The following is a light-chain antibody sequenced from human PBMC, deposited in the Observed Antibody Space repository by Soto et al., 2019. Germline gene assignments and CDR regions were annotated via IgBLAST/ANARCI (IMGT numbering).Light chain of an antibody. CDR3: QQSYSAPYT. CDR2: AAS. CDR1: QSISSY. Sequence: DIQMTQSPSSLSASVGDRVTITCRAGQSISSYLNWYQQKPGKAPNLLIYAASSLQSGVPSRFSGSGSGTDFTLTISSLQPEDFATYYCQQSYSAPYTFGQGTKLEIK. V-gene: IGKV1-39*01. J-gene: IGKJ2*01.